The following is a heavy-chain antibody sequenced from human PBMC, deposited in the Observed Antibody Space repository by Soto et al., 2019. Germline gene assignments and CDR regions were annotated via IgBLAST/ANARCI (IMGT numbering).Heavy chain of an antibody. CDR2: IYYSGST. Sequence: SETVSLTCTVSGGSISSGGYYWSWIRQHPGKGLEWIGYIYYSGSTYYNPSLKSRVTISVDTSKNQFSLKLSSVTAADTAVYYCASNPSYYYDSSGYHLEAFDIWGQGTMVTVSS. CDR1: GGSISSGGYY. D-gene: IGHD3-22*01. CDR3: ASNPSYYYDSSGYHLEAFDI. J-gene: IGHJ3*02. V-gene: IGHV4-31*03.